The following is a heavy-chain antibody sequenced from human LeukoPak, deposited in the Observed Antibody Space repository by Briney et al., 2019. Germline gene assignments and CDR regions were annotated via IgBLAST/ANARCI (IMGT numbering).Heavy chain of an antibody. Sequence: GGSLRLSCAASGFTFSTYEMNWVRLAPGKGLEWVAYISRSSGTIYYADSVKGRFTISRDNAKNSLYLQTNSLRAEDTAVYYCAGYKPFWYFDYWGPGTPVTVSS. CDR1: GFTFSTYE. CDR3: AGYKPFWYFDY. D-gene: IGHD2-2*02. V-gene: IGHV3-48*03. J-gene: IGHJ4*02. CDR2: ISRSSGTI.